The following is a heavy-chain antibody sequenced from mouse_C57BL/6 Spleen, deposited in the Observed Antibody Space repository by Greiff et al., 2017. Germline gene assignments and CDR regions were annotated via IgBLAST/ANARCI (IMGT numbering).Heavy chain of an antibody. CDR1: GYTFTSYW. CDR3: ARGNYYGSSYPYYAMDY. V-gene: IGHV1-59*01. J-gene: IGHJ4*01. CDR2: IDPSDSYT. D-gene: IGHD1-1*01. Sequence: QVQLQQPGAELVRPGTSVKLSCKASGYTFTSYWMHWVKQRPGQGLEWIGVIDPSDSYTNYNQKFKGKATLTVDTSSSTAYMQLSSLTSEDSAVYYCARGNYYGSSYPYYAMDYWGQGTSVTVSS.